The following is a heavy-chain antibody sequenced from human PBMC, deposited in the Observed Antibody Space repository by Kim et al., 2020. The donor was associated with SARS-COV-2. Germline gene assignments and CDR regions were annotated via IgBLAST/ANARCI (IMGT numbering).Heavy chain of an antibody. V-gene: IGHV3-23*01. D-gene: IGHD1-26*01. Sequence: DSVKGRFNISRDRSKITLYLQMNSLSTEDTAVYFCAKTEYSGNFYGPFDYWGQGTLVTVSS. J-gene: IGHJ4*02. CDR3: AKTEYSGNFYGPFDY.